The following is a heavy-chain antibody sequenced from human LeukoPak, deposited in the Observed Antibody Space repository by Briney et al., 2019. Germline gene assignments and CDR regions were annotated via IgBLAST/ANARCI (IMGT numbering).Heavy chain of an antibody. CDR1: GFTFSSYA. CDR2: ISYDGSNK. CDR3: ASSETGTTGGYYGMDV. D-gene: IGHD1-7*01. J-gene: IGHJ6*02. V-gene: IGHV3-30-3*01. Sequence: PGRSLRLSCAASGFTFSSYAMHWVRQAPGKGLEWVAVISYDGSNKYYADSVKGRFTISRDNSKNTLYLQKNSLRAEDTAVYYCASSETGTTGGYYGMDVWGQGTTVTVSS.